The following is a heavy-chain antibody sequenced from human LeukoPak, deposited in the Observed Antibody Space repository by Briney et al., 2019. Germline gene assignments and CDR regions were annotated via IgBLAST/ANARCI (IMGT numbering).Heavy chain of an antibody. CDR2: ISYSGST. Sequence: PSETLSLTCTVSGVSISSYYWSWIRQPPGKGLEWIGYISYSGSTNYNPSLKSRVTISVDTSKNQFSLKLSSVTAADTAVYYCARHDYSNPRVDYWGQGTLVTVSS. J-gene: IGHJ4*02. CDR3: ARHDYSNPRVDY. CDR1: GVSISSYY. V-gene: IGHV4-59*08. D-gene: IGHD4-11*01.